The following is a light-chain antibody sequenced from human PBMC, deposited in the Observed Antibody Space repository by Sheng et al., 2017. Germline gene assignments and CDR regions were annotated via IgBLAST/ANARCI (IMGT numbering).Light chain of an antibody. J-gene: IGLJ2*01. CDR2: DVT. CDR1: NSDIRDDYY. Sequence: QSALTQPASVSGSPGQSITIFCIGGNSDIRDDYYVSWYQHHPGKAPKLVLYDVTERPSGVSNRFSGSKSGNTASLTISGLQADDQADYYCSSYTRSNTVIFGGGTKLTVL. CDR3: SSYTRSNTVI. V-gene: IGLV2-14*03.